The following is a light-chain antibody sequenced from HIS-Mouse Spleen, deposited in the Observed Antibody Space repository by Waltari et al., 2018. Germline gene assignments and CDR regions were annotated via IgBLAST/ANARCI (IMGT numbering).Light chain of an antibody. CDR1: SLRSYY. CDR3: NSRDSSGNHVV. CDR2: GKN. J-gene: IGLJ2*01. Sequence: SSELTQDPAVSVALGQTVRITCQGDSLRSYYASWYQQKPGQAPVLVIYGKNNRPSGIPDRVDGSSSGNTASLTITGAQAEDEADYYCNSRDSSGNHVVFGGGTKLTVL. V-gene: IGLV3-19*01.